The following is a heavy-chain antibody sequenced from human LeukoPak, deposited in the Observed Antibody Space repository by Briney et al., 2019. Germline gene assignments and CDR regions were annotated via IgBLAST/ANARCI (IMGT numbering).Heavy chain of an antibody. CDR1: GGSVSSGSYF. CDR3: AREVIVGATGYYYYGMDV. V-gene: IGHV4-61*01. CDR2: VYYSGST. D-gene: IGHD1-26*01. Sequence: SETLSLTCTVSGGSVSSGSYFWTRIRQPPGKGLEWIGYVYYSGSTNYNPSLKSRVTISVDTSKNQFSLKVSSVTAADTAVYYCAREVIVGATGYYYYGMDVWGQGTTVTVSS. J-gene: IGHJ6*02.